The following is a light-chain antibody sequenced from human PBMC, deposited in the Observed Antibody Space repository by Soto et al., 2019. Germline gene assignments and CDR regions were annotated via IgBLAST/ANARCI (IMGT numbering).Light chain of an antibody. Sequence: QSALPQPASVSGSPGQSITISCTGTSSDVGGYNYVSWHQQHPGKVPKLMIYDVRYRPSGVSNRFSGSKSGNTASLTISGLQAEDEADYYCSSYTTSSTYVFGTGTKVTVL. J-gene: IGLJ1*01. V-gene: IGLV2-14*01. CDR3: SSYTTSSTYV. CDR1: SSDVGGYNY. CDR2: DVR.